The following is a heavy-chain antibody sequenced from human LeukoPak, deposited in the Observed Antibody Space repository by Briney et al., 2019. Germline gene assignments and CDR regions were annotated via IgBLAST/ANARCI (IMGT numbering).Heavy chain of an antibody. Sequence: GGSLRLSCAASEFTFSSYSMNWVRQAPGKGLEWVSYISSSSSTIYYADSVKGRFTISRDNAKNSLYLQMNSLRDEDTAVYYCARDRNYGDYLRRSGTDYWGQEPWSPSPQ. D-gene: IGHD4-17*01. J-gene: IGHJ4*01. CDR1: EFTFSSYS. CDR2: ISSSSSTI. CDR3: ARDRNYGDYLRRSGTDY. V-gene: IGHV3-48*02.